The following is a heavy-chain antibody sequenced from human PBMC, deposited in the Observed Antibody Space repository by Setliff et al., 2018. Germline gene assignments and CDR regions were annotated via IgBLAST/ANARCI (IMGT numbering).Heavy chain of an antibody. V-gene: IGHV3-7*01. CDR3: ARVGLSGTSGYYYYMDV. CDR2: IRQDGSEK. J-gene: IGHJ6*03. CDR1: GFTFSSYC. Sequence: GGSLRLSCAASGFTFSSYCMSWVRQAPGKGLEWVANIRQDGSEKYYVDSAKGRFTTSRDNAKNSLFLQMRNLRDEDTAVYYCARVGLSGTSGYYYYMDVWGKGTTVTVSS. D-gene: IGHD1-20*01.